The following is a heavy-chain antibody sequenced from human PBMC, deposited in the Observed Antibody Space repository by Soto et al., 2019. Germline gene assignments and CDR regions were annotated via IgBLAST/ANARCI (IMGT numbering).Heavy chain of an antibody. D-gene: IGHD3-22*01. V-gene: IGHV4-39*01. J-gene: IGHJ6*02. CDR1: SGSISSNSYL. CDR2: ILYSGDT. CDR3: ARQGRNTKIVILRHYATDF. Sequence: SETLSLTCSVSSGSISSNSYLWGWIRQPPGKGLEWIGAILYSGDTYYSESLKSRVAMSVDTAKNQFSLKLNSVTAADTAVYYCARQGRNTKIVILRHYATDFWGQGTAVTVSS.